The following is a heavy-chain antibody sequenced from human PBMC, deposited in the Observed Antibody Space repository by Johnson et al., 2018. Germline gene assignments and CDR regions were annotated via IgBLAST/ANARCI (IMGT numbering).Heavy chain of an antibody. D-gene: IGHD1-20*01. CDR2: ISGTGGTT. CDR1: GFTFRDYA. CDR3: AKSDNWNPGGYVDV. V-gene: IGHV3-23*04. Sequence: VQLVQSGGDLVHPGGSLRLSCAVSGFTFRDYAMSWVRQTPGKGLEWVSGISGTGGTTYHADSGTGRFTISRDNSKNTLYLQKNSLRAEDTAVYYCAKSDNWNPGGYVDVWGKGTTVTVSS. J-gene: IGHJ6*03.